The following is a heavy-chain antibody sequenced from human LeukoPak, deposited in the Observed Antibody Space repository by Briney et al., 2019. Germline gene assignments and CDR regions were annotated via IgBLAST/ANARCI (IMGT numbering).Heavy chain of an antibody. J-gene: IGHJ3*02. CDR1: GYSISGGYY. Sequence: PSETLSLTCTVSGYSISGGYYWGWIRQPPGKGLEWIGSIYHSGSTYYNPSLKSRVTISVDTSKNQFSLKLSSVTAADTAVYYCARDEATGDLRAFDIWGQGTMVTVSS. V-gene: IGHV4-38-2*02. CDR2: IYHSGST. CDR3: ARDEATGDLRAFDI. D-gene: IGHD7-27*01.